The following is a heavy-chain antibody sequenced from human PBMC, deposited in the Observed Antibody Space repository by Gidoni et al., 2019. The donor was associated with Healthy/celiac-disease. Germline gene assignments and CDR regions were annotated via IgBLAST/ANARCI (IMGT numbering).Heavy chain of an antibody. CDR3: ARANSSSWSRLDAFDI. Sequence: QVQLQESGPGLVKPSETPSLTCTVSGGSISSYYWSWIRQPPGKGLEWIGYIYYSGSTNYNPSLKGRVTISVDTSKNQFSLKLSSGTAADTAVYYCARANSSSWSRLDAFDIWGQGTMVTVSS. J-gene: IGHJ3*02. CDR2: IYYSGST. CDR1: GGSISSYY. D-gene: IGHD6-13*01. V-gene: IGHV4-59*01.